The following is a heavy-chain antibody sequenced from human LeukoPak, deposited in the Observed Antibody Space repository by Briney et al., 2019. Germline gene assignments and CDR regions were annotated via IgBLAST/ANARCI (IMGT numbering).Heavy chain of an antibody. J-gene: IGHJ4*02. D-gene: IGHD1-26*01. CDR3: ARGVGATTIYFDY. V-gene: IGHV4-59*01. CDR2: IYYSGST. Sequence: SETLSLTCTVSGGSISSYYWSWIRQPPGKGLEWIGYIYYSGSTNYNPSLKSRVTISVDTSKNQFSPKLSSVTAADTAVYYCARGVGATTIYFDYWGQGTLVTVSS. CDR1: GGSISSYY.